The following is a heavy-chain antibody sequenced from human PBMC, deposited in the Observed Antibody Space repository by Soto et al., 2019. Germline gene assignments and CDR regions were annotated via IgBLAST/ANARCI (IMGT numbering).Heavy chain of an antibody. V-gene: IGHV4-61*01. CDR2: IYYSGST. Sequence: SETLSLTCTVSGGSISSGNYYWSWIRQHPGKGLEWIGYIYYSGSTNYNPSLKSRVTISVDTSKNQFSLKLSSVTAADTAVYYCARVTTMAIDAFDIWGQGTMVTVSS. D-gene: IGHD3-10*01. J-gene: IGHJ3*02. CDR1: GGSISSGNYY. CDR3: ARVTTMAIDAFDI.